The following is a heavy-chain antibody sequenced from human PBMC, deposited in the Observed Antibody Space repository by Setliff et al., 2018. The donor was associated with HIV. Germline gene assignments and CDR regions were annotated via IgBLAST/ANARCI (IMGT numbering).Heavy chain of an antibody. Sequence: GGSLRLSCAASGFTFSNAWMSWVRQAPGKGLEWVGRIKSKTDGGTTDYAAPVKGRFTISRDDSKNTLYLQMNSLKIEDTAVYYCTRDHRFVDRYPDWWGQGTLVTVSS. D-gene: IGHD3-9*01. CDR3: TRDHRFVDRYPDW. CDR1: GFTFSNAW. CDR2: IKSKTDGGTT. V-gene: IGHV3-15*01. J-gene: IGHJ4*02.